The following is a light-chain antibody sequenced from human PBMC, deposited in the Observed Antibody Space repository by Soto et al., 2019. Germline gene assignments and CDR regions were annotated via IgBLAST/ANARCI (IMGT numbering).Light chain of an antibody. V-gene: IGKV3-11*01. CDR2: GAS. Sequence: DIVLTQSPATLSLSPGERATLTCRASQSVSSFLAWYQQKPGQAPRLLIYGASIRATGIPARLSVSGSGTDFTLTISSLEPEDFAVYYCQQRSNWPPWTFGQGSKVEIK. J-gene: IGKJ1*01. CDR1: QSVSSF. CDR3: QQRSNWPPWT.